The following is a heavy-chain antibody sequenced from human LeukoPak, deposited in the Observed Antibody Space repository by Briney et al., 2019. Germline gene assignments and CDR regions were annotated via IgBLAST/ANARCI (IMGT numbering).Heavy chain of an antibody. V-gene: IGHV4-4*02. Sequence: PSGTVSLTCAVSGASISSTDWRSWVRQPPGKGLEWIGQIYHGGSTNFNPSLKSRVTMSVDKSKNQFSLKLNSVTAADTAVYYCARDGAATVSGYAFDIWGQGTMVTVSS. CDR2: IYHGGST. CDR3: ARDGAATVSGYAFDI. J-gene: IGHJ3*02. D-gene: IGHD6-19*01. CDR1: GASISSTDW.